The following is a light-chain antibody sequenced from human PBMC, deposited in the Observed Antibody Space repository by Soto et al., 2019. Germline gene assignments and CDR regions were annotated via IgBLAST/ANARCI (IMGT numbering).Light chain of an antibody. CDR3: QQYNTWTWT. CDR1: QNVDSNY. J-gene: IGKJ1*01. Sequence: EIVLTQYPGTLSLSPGERYTLSRMASQNVDSNYLAWYQQKPGQAPRLLIHGASTRATGITDRFSGSGSGTDFTLTISSLEPEDFAVYYCQQYNTWTWTFGPVTQVEIK. V-gene: IGKV3-20*01. CDR2: GAS.